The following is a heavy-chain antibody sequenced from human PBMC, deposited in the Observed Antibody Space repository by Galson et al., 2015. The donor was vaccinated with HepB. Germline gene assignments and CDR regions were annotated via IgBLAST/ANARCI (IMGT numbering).Heavy chain of an antibody. CDR2: TSYDGSDK. J-gene: IGHJ6*03. Sequence: SLRLSCAASGFTFSNYDIHWVRQAPGKGLEWVAETSYDGSDKYYADSVKGRFTISRDNSKNTLYLQMNSLRAEDTAVYYCAKGMSGSYYYYMDIWGKGTTVTVSS. V-gene: IGHV3-30*18. CDR3: AKGMSGSYYYYMDI. CDR1: GFTFSNYD. D-gene: IGHD1-26*01.